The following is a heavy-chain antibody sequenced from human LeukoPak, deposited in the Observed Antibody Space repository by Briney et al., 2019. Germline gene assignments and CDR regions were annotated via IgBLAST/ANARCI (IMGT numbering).Heavy chain of an antibody. V-gene: IGHV1-69*05. J-gene: IGHJ5*02. CDR2: IIPIFGTA. CDR3: ARVGAAAGTGWDWFDP. D-gene: IGHD6-13*01. Sequence: GGSLRLSCAASGFTFSSYAISWVRQAPGQGLEWMGGIIPIFGTANYAQKFQGRVTITRNTSISTAYMELSSLRSEDTAVYYCARVGAAAGTGWDWFDPWGQGTLVTVSS. CDR1: GFTFSSYA.